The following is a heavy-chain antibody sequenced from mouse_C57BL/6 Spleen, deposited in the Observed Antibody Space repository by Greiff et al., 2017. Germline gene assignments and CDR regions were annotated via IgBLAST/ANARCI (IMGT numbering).Heavy chain of an antibody. V-gene: IGHV1-52*01. CDR2: IDPTDSET. Sequence: QVQLQQPGAELVRPGSSVKLSCKASGYTFTSYWMHWVKQRPIQGLEWIGNIDPTDSETHYNPKFKDKATMTADKSSSTAYMQLSSLRSEDSAVYYCYRGGCGGDYGRDWFAYWGQGTLVTVSA. J-gene: IGHJ3*01. CDR3: YRGGCGGDYGRDWFAY. D-gene: IGHD2-13*01. CDR1: GYTFTSYW.